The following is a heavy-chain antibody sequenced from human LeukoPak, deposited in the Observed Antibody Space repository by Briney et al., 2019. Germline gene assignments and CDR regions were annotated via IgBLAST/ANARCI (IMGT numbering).Heavy chain of an antibody. CDR2: MNPNSGNT. Sequence: ASVKVSCKASGYTFTSYDINWVRQATGQGLEWMGWMNPNSGNTGYAQKFQGRVTMTRNTSISTAYMELSSLRSEDTAVYYCARGTVYYYGSGSYQGMDVWGQGTTVTVSS. D-gene: IGHD3-10*01. V-gene: IGHV1-8*01. CDR1: GYTFTSYD. CDR3: ARGTVYYYGSGSYQGMDV. J-gene: IGHJ6*02.